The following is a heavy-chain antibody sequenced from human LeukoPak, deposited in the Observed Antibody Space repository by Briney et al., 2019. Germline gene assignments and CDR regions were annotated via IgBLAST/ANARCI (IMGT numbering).Heavy chain of an antibody. Sequence: PSETLSLTCTVSGGSISSGNYYYSWIRQPAGKGLEWLGRIYTSGTTNYNPSLKSRVTISVDTSKNQFSLKLSSVTAADTAVYYCARDRRQGPYYYDSSGYYYPFDYWGQGTLVTVSS. CDR1: GGSISSGNYY. CDR3: ARDRRQGPYYYDSSGYYYPFDY. J-gene: IGHJ4*02. V-gene: IGHV4-61*02. CDR2: IYTSGTT. D-gene: IGHD3-22*01.